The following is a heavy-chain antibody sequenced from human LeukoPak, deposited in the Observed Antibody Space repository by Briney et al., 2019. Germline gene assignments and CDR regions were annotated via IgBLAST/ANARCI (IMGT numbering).Heavy chain of an antibody. CDR3: ARAYQPLGGLSFPDS. D-gene: IGHD3-16*02. CDR2: INTNTGNP. Sequence: ASVKASCKASGYTFTGYYMHWVRQAPGQGLEWMGWINTNTGNPAYAQGFTGRFVFSLDTSVSTAYLQISSLKAEDTAVYYCARAYQPLGGLSFPDSWGQGTLVTVSS. CDR1: GYTFTGYY. V-gene: IGHV7-4-1*02. J-gene: IGHJ5*01.